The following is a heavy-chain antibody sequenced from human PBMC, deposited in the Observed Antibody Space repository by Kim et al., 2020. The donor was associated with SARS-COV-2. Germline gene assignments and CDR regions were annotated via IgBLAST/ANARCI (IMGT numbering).Heavy chain of an antibody. CDR2: IYYSGST. Sequence: SETLSLTCTVSGGSISSYYWSWIRQPPGKGLEWIGYIYYSGSTNYNPSLKSRVTISVDTSKNQFSLKLSSVTAADTAVYYCARGYYYDSSGYSYYYYYYGMDVSGQGTTVTVSS. J-gene: IGHJ6*02. D-gene: IGHD3-22*01. CDR3: ARGYYYDSSGYSYYYYYYGMDV. V-gene: IGHV4-59*13. CDR1: GGSISSYY.